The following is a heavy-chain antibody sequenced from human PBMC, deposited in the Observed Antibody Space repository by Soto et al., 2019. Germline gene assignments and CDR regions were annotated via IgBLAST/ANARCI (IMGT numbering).Heavy chain of an antibody. V-gene: IGHV1-8*01. Sequence: QVQLVQSGAEVQRPGASVKVSCRASGYAFGDYDISWVRQAPGQGLEWMGWMNPNSANTGYAQKFQGRVCLARDMSISTADMELSRLRPEDTAIYYCARMATYGTLNWFDPWGQGALVTVSS. J-gene: IGHJ5*02. CDR1: GYAFGDYD. CDR3: ARMATYGTLNWFDP. CDR2: MNPNSANT. D-gene: IGHD1-1*01.